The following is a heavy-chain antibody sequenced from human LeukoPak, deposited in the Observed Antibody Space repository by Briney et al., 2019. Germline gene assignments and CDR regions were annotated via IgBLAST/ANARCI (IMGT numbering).Heavy chain of an antibody. Sequence: ASVKVSCKASGYTFTGYDINWVRQATGQGLEWMGWMNPNSGNTGYAQKFQGRVTMTRNTSISTAYMELSSLRSEDTAVYYCARGARDVMTGNYDFWSGYPGPAYGGQATLVPVSS. D-gene: IGHD3-3*01. V-gene: IGHV1-8*01. CDR3: ARGARDVMTGNYDFWSGYPGPAY. CDR1: GYTFTGYD. CDR2: MNPNSGNT. J-gene: IGHJ4*02.